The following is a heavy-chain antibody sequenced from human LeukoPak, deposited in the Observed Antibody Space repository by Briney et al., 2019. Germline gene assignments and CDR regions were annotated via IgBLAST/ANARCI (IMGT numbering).Heavy chain of an antibody. J-gene: IGHJ5*02. V-gene: IGHV5-51*01. D-gene: IGHD3-9*01. CDR1: GYSFTSYW. Sequence: PGESLKISCKGSGYSFTSYWIGWVRQMPGKGLEWMGIIYPGDSDTRYSPSFQGQVTISADKSISTAYLQWSSLKASDTAMYYCARHYYDILTGYTNWFDPWGQGTLVTVSS. CDR3: ARHYYDILTGYTNWFDP. CDR2: IYPGDSDT.